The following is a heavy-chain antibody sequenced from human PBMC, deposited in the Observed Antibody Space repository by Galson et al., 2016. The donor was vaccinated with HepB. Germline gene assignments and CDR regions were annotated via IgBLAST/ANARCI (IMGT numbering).Heavy chain of an antibody. J-gene: IGHJ4*02. V-gene: IGHV4-31*03. CDR3: ARPLEMATMHPFKY. CDR1: GASISTGTYY. CDR2: IHYSGTT. Sequence: TLSLTCTVSGASISTGTYYWTWIRQYPGQGLEWIGYIHYSGTTYYNPSLKSRLTISVDTSKNQFFLRLTSVTAADTAVYYCARPLEMATMHPFKYWGQGTLVTVSS. D-gene: IGHD5-24*01.